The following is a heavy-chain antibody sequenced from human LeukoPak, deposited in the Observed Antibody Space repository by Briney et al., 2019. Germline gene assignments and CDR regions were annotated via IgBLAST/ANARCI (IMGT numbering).Heavy chain of an antibody. D-gene: IGHD2-15*01. V-gene: IGHV1-24*01. CDR3: ATRNCSGGSCRPEFYYYYLDI. Sequence: EASVSVSCKISGSTLTESSIHWVRQPPGKGLEWMGGFDPEDVQTIYAQKFQGRVTLTDDTSTDTAYMELSSLRIEDTAVYYCATRNCSGGSCRPEFYYYYLDIWGTGTTVTVSS. J-gene: IGHJ6*03. CDR1: GSTLTESS. CDR2: FDPEDVQT.